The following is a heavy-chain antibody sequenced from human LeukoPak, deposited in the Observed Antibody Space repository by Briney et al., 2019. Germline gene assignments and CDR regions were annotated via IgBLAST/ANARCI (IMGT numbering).Heavy chain of an antibody. D-gene: IGHD1-14*01. V-gene: IGHV3-53*01. Sequence: GGPLRLSCAASGFTVSSTYMSWVRQAPGKGPEWVSITYSNGNTNYADSVKGRFTLSRDNSRDTLSLQMDSLRAEDTAVYYCARKNHLFNAAFDIWGQGTVVTVSS. CDR2: TYSNGNT. CDR1: GFTVSSTY. J-gene: IGHJ3*02. CDR3: ARKNHLFNAAFDI.